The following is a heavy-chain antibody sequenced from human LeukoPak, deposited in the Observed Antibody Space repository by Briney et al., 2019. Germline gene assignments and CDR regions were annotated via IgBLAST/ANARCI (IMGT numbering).Heavy chain of an antibody. J-gene: IGHJ4*02. V-gene: IGHV3-9*01. Sequence: PGGSLRLSCAASGFTFSSYSMNWVRQAPGKGLEWVSSISWNSGSIDYADSVKGRFTISRDNAKNSLYLQMNSLRAEDTALYYCAKDKRPYNWNDEGFDYWGQGTLVTVSS. CDR3: AKDKRPYNWNDEGFDY. CDR2: ISWNSGSI. CDR1: GFTFSSYS. D-gene: IGHD1-20*01.